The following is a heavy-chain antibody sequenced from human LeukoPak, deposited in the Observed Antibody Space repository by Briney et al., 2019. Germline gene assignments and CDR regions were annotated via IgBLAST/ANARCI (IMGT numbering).Heavy chain of an antibody. V-gene: IGHV3-7*01. D-gene: IGHD2-15*01. CDR2: TKEDGSGS. J-gene: IGHJ4*02. Sequence: PGGSLRLSCAASGFSFSYYWMSWVRQAPGKGLEWVANTKEDGSGSSYVDSVKGRFTISRDNAKNSLYLQMNSLRAEDTAVYYCAKGGVVGTRYYFDSWGQGTLVTVFS. CDR3: AKGGVVGTRYYFDS. CDR1: GFSFSYYW.